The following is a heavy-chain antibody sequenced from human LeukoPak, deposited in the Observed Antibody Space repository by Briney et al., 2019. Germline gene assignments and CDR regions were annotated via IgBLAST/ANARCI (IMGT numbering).Heavy chain of an antibody. V-gene: IGHV4-34*01. CDR2: INHSGST. CDR3: ARGRGIKAGIAVSVNGFPFDC. J-gene: IGHJ4*02. CDR1: GGSFSGYY. D-gene: IGHD6-19*01. Sequence: SETLSLTCAVHGGSFSGYYWSWIRQPPVKGLEWIGEINHSGSTNYNPSLKSRVTISVDTSKNQFSLKLSSVTAADTAVYYCARGRGIKAGIAVSVNGFPFDCWGQGTLVTVSS.